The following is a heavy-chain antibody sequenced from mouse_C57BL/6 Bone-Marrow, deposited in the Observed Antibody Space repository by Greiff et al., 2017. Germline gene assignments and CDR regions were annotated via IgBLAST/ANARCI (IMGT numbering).Heavy chain of an antibody. J-gene: IGHJ4*01. D-gene: IGHD3-2*02. Sequence: DVMLVESGGDLVKPGGSLKLSCAASGFTFSSYGMSWVRQTPDQRLEWVATISSGGSYTYYPDSVKGRFTISRDNAKNTQYLQMSSLKSEDTAMYCCARRGQLRVRDAMDYWGQGTSVTVSS. CDR3: ARRGQLRVRDAMDY. CDR2: ISSGGSYT. CDR1: GFTFSSYG. V-gene: IGHV5-6*02.